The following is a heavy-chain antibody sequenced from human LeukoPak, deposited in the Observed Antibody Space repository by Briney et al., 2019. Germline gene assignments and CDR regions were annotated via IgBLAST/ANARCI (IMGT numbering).Heavy chain of an antibody. CDR3: ASLNVLTGDNKESYYFDY. CDR1: GGSISSGGYY. Sequence: PSETLSLTCTVSGGSISSGGYYWSWIRQHPGKGLEWIGNIYYSGSTFYNPSLKSRLTISVDTSKNQFSLKLSSVTAADTAVYYCASLNVLTGDNKESYYFDYWGQGTLVTVSS. D-gene: IGHD7-27*01. J-gene: IGHJ4*02. V-gene: IGHV4-31*03. CDR2: IYYSGST.